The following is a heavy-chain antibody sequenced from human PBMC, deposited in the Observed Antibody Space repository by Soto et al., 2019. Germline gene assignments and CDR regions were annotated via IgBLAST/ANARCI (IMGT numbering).Heavy chain of an antibody. Sequence: GGSLRPSCAASGFTYSSYGMSWVRQAPGKGLEWVSSISGSGGSTYNADSVKGRFTISRDNSKNTLYLQMNSLRAEDTAVYYCAKCNYDSSGYPRHFDYWGQGTLVTVSS. CDR1: GFTYSSYG. V-gene: IGHV3-23*01. CDR2: ISGSGGST. J-gene: IGHJ4*02. D-gene: IGHD3-22*01. CDR3: AKCNYDSSGYPRHFDY.